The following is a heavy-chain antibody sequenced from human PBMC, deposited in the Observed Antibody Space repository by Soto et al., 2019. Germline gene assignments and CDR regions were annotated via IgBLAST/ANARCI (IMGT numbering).Heavy chain of an antibody. CDR2: INGAYGNT. CDR1: GYTFTSYA. CDR3: ASSSTATTVYGY. V-gene: IGHV1-3*01. J-gene: IGHJ4*02. Sequence: QVQLVQSGAEVKKPGASVKLSCKASGYTFTSYAMHWVRQAPGQRLEWMGWINGAYGNTEYSQKFQGRVTITRDTSASTVYMELSSLRSEDTAVYYCASSSTATTVYGYWGQGTLVTVSS. D-gene: IGHD4-17*01.